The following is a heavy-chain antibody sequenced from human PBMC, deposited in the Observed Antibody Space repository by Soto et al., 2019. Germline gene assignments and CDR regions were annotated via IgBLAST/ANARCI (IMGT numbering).Heavy chain of an antibody. CDR3: ARDRSLGGGPHFDY. CDR1: GGSISSGGYY. D-gene: IGHD1-26*01. Sequence: SETLSLTCTVSGGSISSGGYYWSWIRQHPGKGLEWIGYIYYSGSTYYNPSLKSRVTISVDTSKNQFSLKLSSVTAADTAVYYCARDRSLGGGPHFDYWGQGTLVTVSS. J-gene: IGHJ4*02. CDR2: IYYSGST. V-gene: IGHV4-31*03.